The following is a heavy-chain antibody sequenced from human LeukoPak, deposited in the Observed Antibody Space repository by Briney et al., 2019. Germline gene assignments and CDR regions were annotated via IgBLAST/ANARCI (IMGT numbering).Heavy chain of an antibody. D-gene: IGHD2-2*01. CDR3: ARGGAEDCSSTSCQTVYYYYGMDV. CDR2: ISSSGSTI. V-gene: IGHV3-48*03. CDR1: GFTFSSYE. J-gene: IGHJ6*02. Sequence: GGSLRLSCAASGFTFSSYEMNWVRQAPGKGLEWVSYISSSGSTIYYADSVKGRFTISRDNAKNSLYLQMNSLRAEDTAVYYCARGGAEDCSSTSCQTVYYYYGMDVWGQGTTVTVSS.